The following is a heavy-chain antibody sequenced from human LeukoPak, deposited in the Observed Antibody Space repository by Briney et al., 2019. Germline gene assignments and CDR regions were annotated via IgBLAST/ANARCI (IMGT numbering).Heavy chain of an antibody. J-gene: IGHJ4*02. CDR3: AKAPTRESHPFHS. V-gene: IGHV3-23*01. D-gene: IGHD3-10*01. CDR2: FSGSGGST. Sequence: GGSLRLSCAASGFTFSSYAMSWVRQAPGKGLECISGFSGSGGSTYYADSVKGRFTISRDNSKNTLFLQMNSLSAEDTAVYYCAKAPTRESHPFHSWGQGTLVTVSS. CDR1: GFTFSSYA.